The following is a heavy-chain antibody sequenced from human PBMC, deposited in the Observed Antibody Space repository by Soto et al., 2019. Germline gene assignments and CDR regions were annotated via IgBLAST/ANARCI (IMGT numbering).Heavy chain of an antibody. V-gene: IGHV3-30*03. Sequence: QVQLVESGGGVVQPGRSLRLTCAASGFTFSDSGMHWVRQAPGKGLEWVALVSNDGNRKYYADSVKGRFTISRDNSENTLYLQMNGLRAEDTAVYYCARWLVGSMYDNSGKYDSWGQGTLVTVSS. CDR1: GFTFSDSG. CDR2: VSNDGNRK. D-gene: IGHD3-22*01. CDR3: ARWLVGSMYDNSGKYDS. J-gene: IGHJ5*01.